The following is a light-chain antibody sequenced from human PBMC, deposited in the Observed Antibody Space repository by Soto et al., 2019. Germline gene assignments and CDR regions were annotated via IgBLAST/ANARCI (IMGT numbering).Light chain of an antibody. CDR1: QDISSH. V-gene: IGKV1-9*01. CDR2: AAS. J-gene: IGKJ5*01. CDR3: QEFNSYPIT. Sequence: DIQLTQSPSFLSAYVGDRVAITCRASQDISSHLVWYQQKPGEAPQLLIFAASTLQSGVPSRFSGSGSETELPLTINGLQPEDFATYYCQEFNSYPITFGQGTRVDIK.